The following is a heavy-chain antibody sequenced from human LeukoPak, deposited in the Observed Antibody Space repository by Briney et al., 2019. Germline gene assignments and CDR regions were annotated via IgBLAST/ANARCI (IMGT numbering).Heavy chain of an antibody. CDR3: ARDGRGWPLGY. V-gene: IGHV3-11*01. CDR2: ISGSGTTI. D-gene: IGHD1-26*01. J-gene: IGHJ4*02. CDR1: GFTFSDYY. Sequence: GGSLRLSCVASGFTFSDYYMSWIRQAPGKGLEWLSYISGSGTTIDYADSVKGRFTISRDNAKNSLYLRMNSLRAEDTAVYFCARDGRGWPLGYWGQGALVTVSS.